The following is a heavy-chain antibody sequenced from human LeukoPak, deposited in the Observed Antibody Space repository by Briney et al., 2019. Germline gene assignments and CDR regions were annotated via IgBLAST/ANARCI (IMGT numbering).Heavy chain of an antibody. CDR2: IYPGDSDT. V-gene: IGHV5-51*01. CDR1: GYSFTTYW. J-gene: IGHJ5*02. D-gene: IGHD5-24*01. CDR3: AREGSGQLYNWFDP. Sequence: GESLKISCKGSGYSFTTYWIGWVRQMPGKGLEWMGIIYPGDSDTRYSPSFQGQVAISADKSISTAYLQWSSLKATDTAIYYCAREGSGQLYNWFDPWGQGTLVTVSS.